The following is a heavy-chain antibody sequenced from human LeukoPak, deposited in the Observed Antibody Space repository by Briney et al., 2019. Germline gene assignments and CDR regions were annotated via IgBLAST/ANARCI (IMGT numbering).Heavy chain of an antibody. CDR1: GGSFSGYY. V-gene: IGHV4-34*01. J-gene: IGHJ4*02. CDR3: ARVRVATKPGEYYFDY. D-gene: IGHD5-12*01. CDR2: INYSGST. Sequence: SETLSLTCAVYGGSFSGYYWSWIRQPPGKGLEWIGEINYSGSTNYNPSLKSRVTISVDTSKNQFSLKLSSVTAADTAVYYCARVRVATKPGEYYFDYWGQGTLVTVSS.